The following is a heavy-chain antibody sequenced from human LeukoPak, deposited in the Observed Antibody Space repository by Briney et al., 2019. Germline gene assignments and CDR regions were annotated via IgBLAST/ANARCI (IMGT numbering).Heavy chain of an antibody. CDR1: GYTFTSYD. J-gene: IGHJ6*03. CDR3: ARGIRSARWLQSGYYYYMDV. CDR2: MNPNSGNT. D-gene: IGHD5-24*01. Sequence: GASVKVSCKASGYTFTSYDINWVRQATGQGLEWMGWMNPNSGNTGYAQKFQGRVTMTRNTSISTAYMELSSLRSEDTAVYYCARGIRSARWLQSGYYYYMDVWGKGTTVTISS. V-gene: IGHV1-8*01.